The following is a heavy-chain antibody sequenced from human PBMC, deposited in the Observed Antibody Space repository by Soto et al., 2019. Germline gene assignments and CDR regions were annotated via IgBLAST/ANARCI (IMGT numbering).Heavy chain of an antibody. CDR2: ISYDGSNK. J-gene: IGHJ6*02. CDR3: ARPAAEPYYDSSDYYYYGMDV. V-gene: IGHV3-30-3*01. D-gene: IGHD3-22*01. CDR1: GFTFSSYA. Sequence: GGSLRLSCAASGFTFSSYAMHWVRQAPGKGLEWVAVISYDGSNKYYADSVKGRFTISRDNSKNTLYLQMNSLRAEDTAVYYCARPAAEPYYDSSDYYYYGMDVWGQGTTVTVSS.